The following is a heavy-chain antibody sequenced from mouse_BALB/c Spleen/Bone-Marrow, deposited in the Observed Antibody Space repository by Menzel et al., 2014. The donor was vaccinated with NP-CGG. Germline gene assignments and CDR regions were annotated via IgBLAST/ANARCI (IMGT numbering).Heavy chain of an antibody. CDR2: ISSGGGST. CDR1: GFAFSSYD. CDR3: ARQILRGFGY. D-gene: IGHD1-1*01. Sequence: EVMLVEPGGGLVKPGGSLKLSCAASGFAFSSYDMSWVRQTPEKRLEWVAYISSGGGSTYYADTVKGRFTISRDNAKNTLYLQMSSLKSEDTAMYYCARQILRGFGYWGQGTPVTVSA. J-gene: IGHJ3*02. V-gene: IGHV5-12-1*01.